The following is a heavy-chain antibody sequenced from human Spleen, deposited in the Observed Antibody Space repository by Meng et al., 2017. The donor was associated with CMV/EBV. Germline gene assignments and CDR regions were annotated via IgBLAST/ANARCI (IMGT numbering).Heavy chain of an antibody. Sequence: GESLRLSCAASGFPFSDYDMHWVRQAAGERLEWVSAIGTLADTFYPGSVKGRFTISRENAKNSLYLQMNSLTAGDTAVYYCARAPKSTGTSLQDYYGMDVWGQGTTVTVSS. D-gene: IGHD1-1*01. J-gene: IGHJ6*02. CDR2: IGTLADT. CDR1: GFPFSDYD. V-gene: IGHV3-13*01. CDR3: ARAPKSTGTSLQDYYGMDV.